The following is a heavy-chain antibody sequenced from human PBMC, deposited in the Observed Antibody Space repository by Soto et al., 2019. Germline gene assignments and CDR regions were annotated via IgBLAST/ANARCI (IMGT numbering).Heavy chain of an antibody. V-gene: IGHV3-21*01. CDR2: ISSSSSYI. CDR1: GFTFSSYS. Sequence: LSLTCAASGFTFSSYSMNWVRQAPGKGLEWVSSISSSSSYIYYADSVKGRFTISRDNAKNSLYLQMNSLRAEDTAVYYCARVGGSSSFFDYWGQGTLVTVSS. CDR3: ARVGGSSSFFDY. D-gene: IGHD6-6*01. J-gene: IGHJ4*02.